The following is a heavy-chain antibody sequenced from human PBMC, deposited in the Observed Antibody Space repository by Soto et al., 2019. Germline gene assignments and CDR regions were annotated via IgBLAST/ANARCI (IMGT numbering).Heavy chain of an antibody. CDR3: GVLAAGPDYYYGMDV. CDR2: MNPNSGNT. J-gene: IGHJ6*02. Sequence: QVQLVQSGAEVKKPGASVKVSCKASGYTFTSYDINWVRQATGQGLEWMGWMNPNSGNTGYAQKFQGRVTMTRNTSRSTAYMELSSLRSEDTAVYYCGVLAAGPDYYYGMDVWGQGTTVTVSS. CDR1: GYTFTSYD. V-gene: IGHV1-8*01. D-gene: IGHD6-13*01.